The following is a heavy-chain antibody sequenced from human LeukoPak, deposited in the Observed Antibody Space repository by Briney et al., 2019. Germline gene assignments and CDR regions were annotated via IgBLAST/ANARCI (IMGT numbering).Heavy chain of an antibody. J-gene: IGHJ3*02. Sequence: ASVKVSCKPSGYTFTSYGISWVRQAPGQGLEWMGWISAYNGNTNYAQKLQGRVTMTTHTSTSTAYMELRSLRSDDTAVYYCARDPGYDSSGYFRYAFYIWGQGTMVTVSS. CDR3: ARDPGYDSSGYFRYAFYI. D-gene: IGHD3-22*01. V-gene: IGHV1-18*01. CDR2: ISAYNGNT. CDR1: GYTFTSYG.